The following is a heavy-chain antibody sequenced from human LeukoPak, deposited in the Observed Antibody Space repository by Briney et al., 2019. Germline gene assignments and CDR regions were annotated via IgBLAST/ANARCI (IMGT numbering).Heavy chain of an antibody. Sequence: SETLSLTCTVSGGSISSYYWSWIRQPPGKGLEWIGYIYYSGSTNYNPSLKSRVTISVDTSKNQFSLKLSSVTAADTAVYYCARGVLLLTFDYWGQGTLVTVSS. D-gene: IGHD3-22*01. CDR3: ARGVLLLTFDY. J-gene: IGHJ4*02. CDR2: IYYSGST. CDR1: GGSISSYY. V-gene: IGHV4-59*01.